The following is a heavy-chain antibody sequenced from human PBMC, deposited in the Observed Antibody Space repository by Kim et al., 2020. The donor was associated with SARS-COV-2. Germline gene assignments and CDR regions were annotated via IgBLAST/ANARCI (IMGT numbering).Heavy chain of an antibody. V-gene: IGHV4-4*02. CDR1: GGSISSSNW. D-gene: IGHD3-10*01. J-gene: IGHJ6*02. CDR3: ARGRGVLWFGEVSTPYYPYGMDV. Sequence: SETLSLTCAVSGGSISSSNWWSWVRQPPGKGLGWIGEIYHSGSTNYNPSLKRRVTISVDKSKNQFSLKLGSVTAAATAVYYCARGRGVLWFGEVSTPYYPYGMDVWGQGTTVTVSS. CDR2: IYHSGST.